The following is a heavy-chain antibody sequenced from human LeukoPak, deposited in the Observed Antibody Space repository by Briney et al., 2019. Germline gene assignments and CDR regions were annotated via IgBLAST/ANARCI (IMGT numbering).Heavy chain of an antibody. CDR3: ATIERSGWYVSY. J-gene: IGHJ4*02. Sequence: SETLSLTCTVSGGSISSHYGSWIRQPPGKGLEWIGYIYYSGSTNYNPSLKSRVTISVDTSKNQFSLKLSSVTAADTAVYYCATIERSGWYVSYWGQGTLVTVSS. D-gene: IGHD6-19*01. CDR2: IYYSGST. CDR1: GGSISSHY. V-gene: IGHV4-59*11.